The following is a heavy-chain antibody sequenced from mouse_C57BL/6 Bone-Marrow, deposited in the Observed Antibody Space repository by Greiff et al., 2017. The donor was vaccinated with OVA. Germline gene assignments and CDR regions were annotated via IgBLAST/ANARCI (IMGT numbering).Heavy chain of an antibody. J-gene: IGHJ3*01. CDR3: ARCYYGSPWFAY. D-gene: IGHD1-1*01. Sequence: VQLQQPGAELVKPGASVKMSCKASGYTFTSYWITWVKQRPGQGLEWIGDIYPGSGSTNYNEKFKSKATLTVDTSSSTAYMELRSLTSEDSAVYFCARCYYGSPWFAYWGQGTLVTVSA. CDR1: GYTFTSYW. V-gene: IGHV1-55*01. CDR2: IYPGSGST.